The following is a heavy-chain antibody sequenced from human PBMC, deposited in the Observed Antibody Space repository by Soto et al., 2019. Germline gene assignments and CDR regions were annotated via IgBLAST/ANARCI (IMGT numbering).Heavy chain of an antibody. CDR2: IYYSGST. CDR1: GGSISSSSYY. J-gene: IGHJ4*02. D-gene: IGHD3-22*01. Sequence: PSETLSLTCTVSGGSISSSSYYWGWIRQPPGKGLEWIGIIYYSGSTDYNPSLKSRVTISVDTSKNQFSLKLSSVTAADTAVYYCARLEYYYDSSGGSNYFDYWGQGTLVTVSS. V-gene: IGHV4-39*01. CDR3: ARLEYYYDSSGGSNYFDY.